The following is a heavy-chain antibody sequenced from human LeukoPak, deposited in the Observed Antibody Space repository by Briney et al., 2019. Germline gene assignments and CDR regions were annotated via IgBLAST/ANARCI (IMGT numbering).Heavy chain of an antibody. J-gene: IGHJ4*02. CDR1: GFTFSNAW. D-gene: IGHD3/OR15-3a*01. V-gene: IGHV3-15*01. Sequence: PGGSLRLSCAASGFTFSNAWMSWVRQAPGKGLEWVGRIKSTTDGGTTDYAAPVKGRFTISRDDSKNTLYLQMSSLKTEDTAVYYCTTAKTGYYTPFDYWGQGTLVTVSS. CDR3: TTAKTGYYTPFDY. CDR2: IKSTTDGGTT.